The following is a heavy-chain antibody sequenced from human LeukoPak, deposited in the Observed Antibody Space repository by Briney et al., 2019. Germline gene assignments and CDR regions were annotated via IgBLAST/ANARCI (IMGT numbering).Heavy chain of an antibody. Sequence: GGSLRLSCAASGFTFSSYGMHWVRQAPGKGLEWVSAISGSGGSTYYADSVKGRFTISRDNAKNSLYLQMNSLRVEDTAVYYCVRDGSRRDFWSGYHWWGQGTLVTVSS. CDR2: ISGSGGST. D-gene: IGHD3-3*01. V-gene: IGHV3-21*01. CDR1: GFTFSSYG. CDR3: VRDGSRRDFWSGYHW. J-gene: IGHJ4*02.